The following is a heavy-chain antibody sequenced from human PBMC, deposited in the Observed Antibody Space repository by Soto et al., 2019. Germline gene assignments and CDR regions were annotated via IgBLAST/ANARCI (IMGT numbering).Heavy chain of an antibody. J-gene: IGHJ6*02. V-gene: IGHV2-26*01. D-gene: IGHD3-10*01. CDR2: IFSNDEK. Sequence: QVTLKESGPVLVKPTETLTLTCTVSGFSLSNARMGVSWIRQPPGKALEWLAHIFSNDEKSYSTSLKSRLTISKDTSNSQGVLTMTNMYPGSTAAYYCARIKVDLLGFGEGYYYCMVVWGQRTTVTVSS. CDR1: GFSLSNARMG. CDR3: ARIKVDLLGFGEGYYYCMVV.